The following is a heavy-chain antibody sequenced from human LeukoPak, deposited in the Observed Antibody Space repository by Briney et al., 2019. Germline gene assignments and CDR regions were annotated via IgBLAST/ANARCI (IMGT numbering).Heavy chain of an antibody. CDR1: GFTFSSDG. CDR3: AKRATVTPQGVDY. V-gene: IGHV3-30*18. D-gene: IGHD4-17*01. CDR2: ISYDGSNK. Sequence: PGGSLRLSCAASGFTFSSDGMHWVRQAPGKGLEWVAVISYDGSNKYYADSVKGRFTISRDDSKNTLYLQMNSLRAEDTAVYYCAKRATVTPQGVDYWGQGTLVTVSS. J-gene: IGHJ4*02.